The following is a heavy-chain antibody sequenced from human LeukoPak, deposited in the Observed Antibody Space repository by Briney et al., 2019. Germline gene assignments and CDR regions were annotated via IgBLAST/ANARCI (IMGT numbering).Heavy chain of an antibody. CDR1: GFTFSSYW. Sequence: GSLRLSCAASGFTFSSYWMHWVRQAPGKGLVWVSRINSDGSSTSYADSVKGRFTISRDNAKNTLYLQMNSLRAEDTAVYYCARGGTYYDFWSGPTNYYYYMDVWGKGTTVTVSS. CDR2: INSDGSST. D-gene: IGHD3-3*01. V-gene: IGHV3-74*01. CDR3: ARGGTYYDFWSGPTNYYYYMDV. J-gene: IGHJ6*03.